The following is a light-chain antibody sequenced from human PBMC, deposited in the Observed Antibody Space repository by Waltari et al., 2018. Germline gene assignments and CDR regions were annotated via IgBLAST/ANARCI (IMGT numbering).Light chain of an antibody. Sequence: EIVLTQSPGTLSLSPGERATLSCRASQSVSSSYLAWYQQKPGQAPRLLSYGASSRATGIPDRFSGSGSGTDFTLTISRLEPEDFAVYYCQQYGSSPPWTFGQGPRWKSN. J-gene: IGKJ1*01. CDR1: QSVSSSY. V-gene: IGKV3-20*01. CDR3: QQYGSSPPWT. CDR2: GAS.